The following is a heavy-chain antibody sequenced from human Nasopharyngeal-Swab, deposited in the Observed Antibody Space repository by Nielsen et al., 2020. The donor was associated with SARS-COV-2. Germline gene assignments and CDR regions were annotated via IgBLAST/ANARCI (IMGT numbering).Heavy chain of an antibody. CDR3: ARHSRVTTVVVVTLFDF. J-gene: IGHJ4*02. CDR2: MSYSGVT. D-gene: IGHD3-22*01. V-gene: IGHV4-39*01. CDR1: GCSLRDNNYS. Sequence: SDTLSLPFSLSGCSLRDNNYSWSWIRQPPGKGLARIGRMSYSGVTFHNPYLRNRVTLYVAPSKNLLSLKPDSVTAADTALYYCARHSRVTTVVVVTLFDFWGQGIQVTVSS.